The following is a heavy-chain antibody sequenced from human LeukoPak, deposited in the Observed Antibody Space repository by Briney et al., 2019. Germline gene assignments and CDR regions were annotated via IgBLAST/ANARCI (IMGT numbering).Heavy chain of an antibody. J-gene: IGHJ4*02. CDR2: ISYDGSNE. V-gene: IGHV3-30-3*01. CDR1: GFTFSSYA. CDR3: AAGTAADF. D-gene: IGHD6-13*01. Sequence: GGSLRLSCAASGFTFSSYAMHWVRQAPGKGLEWVAVISYDGSNEYYADSVKGRFTISRDNAKSALYLQMHSLRLEDTAVYYCAAGTAADFWGQGTLVTVSS.